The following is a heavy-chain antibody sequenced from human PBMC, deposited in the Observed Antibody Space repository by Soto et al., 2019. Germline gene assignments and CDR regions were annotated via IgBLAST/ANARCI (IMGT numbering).Heavy chain of an antibody. V-gene: IGHV3-53*01. J-gene: IGHJ4*02. CDR2: IYTRGST. Sequence: PGGSLRLSCAASGFSVNNNYMTWVRQTPGRRPEWVAVIYTRGSTHYADFATGRFTFSRDNSKNTLYLQMNSLRPEDTAVYYCAKLWGYYFESWGPGTLGTVSS. CDR3: AKLWGYYFES. D-gene: IGHD2-21*01. CDR1: GFSVNNNY.